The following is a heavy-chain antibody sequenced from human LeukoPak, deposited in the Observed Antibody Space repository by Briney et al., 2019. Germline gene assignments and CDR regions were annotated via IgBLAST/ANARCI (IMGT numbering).Heavy chain of an antibody. CDR1: GDSIGSSSYY. V-gene: IGHV4-39*01. Sequence: SETLSLTCTVSGDSIGSSSYYWGWIRQPPGKGLEWIGSIYYSGNTYYNPSLKSRVTISVDTSKNEFSLKLSSVTAADTAVYYCARRVSAFFYGMDVWGQGTTVTVSS. CDR3: ARRVSAFFYGMDV. D-gene: IGHD2-21*01. CDR2: IYYSGNT. J-gene: IGHJ6*02.